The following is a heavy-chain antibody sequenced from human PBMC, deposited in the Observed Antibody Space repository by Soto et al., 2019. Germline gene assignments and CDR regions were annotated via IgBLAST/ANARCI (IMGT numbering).Heavy chain of an antibody. Sequence: TLSLTFTVSGGSISSGDYYWSWIRQPPGKGLEWIGYIYYSGSTYYNPSLKSRVTISVDTSKDQFSLKLSSVTAADTAVYYCARAAPRYCSGGSCCSGRDYWRQGTLVTVSS. D-gene: IGHD2-15*01. V-gene: IGHV4-30-4*01. CDR2: IYYSGST. CDR3: ARAAPRYCSGGSCCSGRDY. J-gene: IGHJ4*02. CDR1: GGSISSGDYY.